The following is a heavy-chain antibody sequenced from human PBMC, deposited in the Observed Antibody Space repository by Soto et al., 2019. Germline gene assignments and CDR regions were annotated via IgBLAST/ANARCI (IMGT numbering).Heavy chain of an antibody. CDR1: GYTFTSYD. CDR3: ATERWEDAFDV. CDR2: MNPNSGNT. Sequence: ASVKVSCKASGYTFTSYDINWVRQATGQGLEWMGWMNPNSGNTGYAQKFQGRVTMTRNTSISTAYMELSSLRFEDTAAYYCATERWEDAFDVWGQGTMVTVSS. V-gene: IGHV1-8*01. D-gene: IGHD1-26*01. J-gene: IGHJ3*01.